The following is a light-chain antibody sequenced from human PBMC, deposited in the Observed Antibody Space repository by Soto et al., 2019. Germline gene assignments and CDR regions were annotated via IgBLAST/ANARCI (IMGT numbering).Light chain of an antibody. CDR1: QSVSSSY. J-gene: IGKJ1*01. CDR3: QQYGSSSWT. CDR2: GAS. Sequence: EMVLTQSPGTLSLSPGERATLSCRASQSVSSSYLAWYQQKPGQAPRLLIYGASSRATGIPDRFSGSGSGTAFTLTISSLEPEDFAVYYCQQYGSSSWTFGQGPKVEIK. V-gene: IGKV3-20*01.